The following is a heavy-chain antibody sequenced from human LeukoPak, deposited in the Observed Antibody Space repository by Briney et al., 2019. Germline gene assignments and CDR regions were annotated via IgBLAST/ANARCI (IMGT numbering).Heavy chain of an antibody. D-gene: IGHD4-11*01. CDR3: ATTTVSDLGRWTIFNY. CDR2: IQPGGSES. CDR1: GFIFKNYW. J-gene: IGHJ4*02. Sequence: GGSLRVSCAASGFIFKNYWMSWVRQAPGKGLEWVANIQPGGSESYYEDSVKGRFTISRDNADKSLYLQMNSLRDEDTAVYYCATTTVSDLGRWTIFNYWGQGTLVTVSS. V-gene: IGHV3-7*01.